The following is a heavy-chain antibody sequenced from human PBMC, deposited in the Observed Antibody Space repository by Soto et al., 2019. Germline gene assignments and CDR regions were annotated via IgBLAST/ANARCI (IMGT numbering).Heavy chain of an antibody. J-gene: IGHJ5*02. V-gene: IGHV3-23*01. CDR1: GFTFSSYA. D-gene: IGHD2-2*01. CDR3: ARGYCSSTSCQKDSTFPYNWFDP. CDR2: ISGSGGST. Sequence: GGSLRLSCAASGFTFSSYAMSWVRQAPGKGLEWVSAISGSGGSTYYADSVKGRFTISRDNSKNTLYLQMNSLRAEDTAVYYCARGYCSSTSCQKDSTFPYNWFDPWGQGTLVTVSS.